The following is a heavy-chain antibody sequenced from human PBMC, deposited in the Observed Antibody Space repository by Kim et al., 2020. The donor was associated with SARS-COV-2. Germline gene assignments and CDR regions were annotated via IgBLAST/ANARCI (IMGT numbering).Heavy chain of an antibody. Sequence: GGSLRLSCTASGFTFGDYAMSWVRQAPGKGLEWVGFIRSKAYGGTTEYAASVKGRFTISRDDSKSIAYLQMNSLKTEDTAVYYCTPHIVVVTAITPFDYWGQGTLVTVSS. J-gene: IGHJ4*02. CDR3: TPHIVVVTAITPFDY. CDR2: IRSKAYGGTT. D-gene: IGHD2-21*02. V-gene: IGHV3-49*04. CDR1: GFTFGDYA.